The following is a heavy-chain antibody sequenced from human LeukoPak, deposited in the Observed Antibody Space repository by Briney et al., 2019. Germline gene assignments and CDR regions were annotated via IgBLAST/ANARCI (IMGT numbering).Heavy chain of an antibody. D-gene: IGHD5-24*01. Sequence: SETLSLTCTVSGYSISSGYYWGWIRQPPGKGLEWIGSIYHSGSTYYNPSLKSRVTISVDTSKNQFSLKLSSVTAADTAVYYCARSGWLQSFDYWGQGTLVTVSS. V-gene: IGHV4-38-2*02. J-gene: IGHJ4*02. CDR3: ARSGWLQSFDY. CDR1: GYSISSGYY. CDR2: IYHSGST.